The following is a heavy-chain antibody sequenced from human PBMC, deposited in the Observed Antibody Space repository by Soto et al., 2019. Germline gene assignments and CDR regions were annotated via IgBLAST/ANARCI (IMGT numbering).Heavy chain of an antibody. V-gene: IGHV3-21*01. J-gene: IGHJ3*02. CDR1: GFTFSSYS. D-gene: IGHD3-22*01. CDR3: ARDSAITMIVVVITPDAFDI. CDR2: ISSSSSYI. Sequence: EVQLVESGGGLVKPGGSLRLSCAASGFTFSSYSMNWVRQAPGKGLEWVSSISSSSSYIYYADSVKGRFTISRDNAKNSLYRQMNSLRAEDTAVYYCARDSAITMIVVVITPDAFDIWGQGTMVTVSS.